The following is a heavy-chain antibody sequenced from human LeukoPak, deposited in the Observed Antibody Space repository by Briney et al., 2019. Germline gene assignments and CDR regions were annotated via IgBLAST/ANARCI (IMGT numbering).Heavy chain of an antibody. CDR3: TTDPSGYDFDY. V-gene: IGHV3-15*01. Sequence: PGGSLRLSCAASGFTFSNAWMSWVRRAPGKGLEWVGRIKSKTDGGTTDYAAPVKGRFTISRDDSKNTLYLQMNSLKTEDTAVYYCTTDPSGYDFDYWGQGTLVTVSS. CDR1: GFTFSNAW. CDR2: IKSKTDGGTT. J-gene: IGHJ4*02. D-gene: IGHD5-12*01.